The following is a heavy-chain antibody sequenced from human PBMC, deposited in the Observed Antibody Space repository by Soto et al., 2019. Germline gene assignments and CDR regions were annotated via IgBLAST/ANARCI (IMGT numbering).Heavy chain of an antibody. Sequence: QLQLQESGSGLVKPSQTLSLTCAVSGGSISSGGYSWSWIRQPPGKGLEWIGYIYHSGSTYYNPPLKSRVTKSVDRSKNQFSLTLSSVTAADTAVYYCARTESGTFDPWGQGTLVTVSS. CDR1: GGSISSGGYS. V-gene: IGHV4-30-2*01. D-gene: IGHD1-7*01. CDR3: ARTESGTFDP. CDR2: IYHSGST. J-gene: IGHJ5*02.